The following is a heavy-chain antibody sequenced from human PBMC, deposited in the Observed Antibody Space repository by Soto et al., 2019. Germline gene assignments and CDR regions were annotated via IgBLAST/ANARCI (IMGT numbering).Heavy chain of an antibody. J-gene: IGHJ6*02. Sequence: QAQLVQSGAEVKKPVASVKVSCKASGYTFSSYGISWVRQAPGQGLEWLGWISPYNDDTNYAQKLQGRVTMTTDTSTRTAYMDLRSLRSDDTAVYYCARGGYYDSSGSRNYHYYGMDVWGQGTTVTVSS. D-gene: IGHD3-22*01. CDR3: ARGGYYDSSGSRNYHYYGMDV. CDR2: ISPYNDDT. V-gene: IGHV1-18*01. CDR1: GYTFSSYG.